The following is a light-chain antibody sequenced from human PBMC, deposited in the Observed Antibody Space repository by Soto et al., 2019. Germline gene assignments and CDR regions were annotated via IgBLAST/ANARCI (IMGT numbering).Light chain of an antibody. CDR2: DIS. CDR3: QQYNSWPLT. V-gene: IGKV3D-15*01. J-gene: IGKJ4*01. CDR1: QTVGIT. Sequence: IVLTQSPATLSLSPGERASLSCRASQTVGITLAWYQQRPGQAPRLLIYDISTRATGIPTRFSGSGSGTEFTLTISSLQSEDFAVYYCQQYNSWPLTFGGGTKVDIK.